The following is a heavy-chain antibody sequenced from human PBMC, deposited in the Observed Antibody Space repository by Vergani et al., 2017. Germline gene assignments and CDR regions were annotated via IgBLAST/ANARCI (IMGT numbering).Heavy chain of an antibody. V-gene: IGHV3-30-3*01. Sequence: QVQLVESGGGVVQPGTSLRLSCVVSGFALNRHAMYWVRQAPGKGLEWGVGISFDGTNEYYPDLVKGRFTISRDIAKNTLYLQVRSLRPDDTGVYHCVRDRGLCAGGRCYTEAWDYWGQGTPVTVSS. CDR1: GFALNRHA. CDR3: VRDRGLCAGGRCYTEAWDY. CDR2: ISFDGTNE. J-gene: IGHJ4*02. D-gene: IGHD2-2*02.